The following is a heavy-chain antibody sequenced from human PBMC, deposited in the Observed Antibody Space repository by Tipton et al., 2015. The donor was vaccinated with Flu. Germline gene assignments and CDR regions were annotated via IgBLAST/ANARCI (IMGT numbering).Heavy chain of an antibody. CDR1: GDSIRSDYY. J-gene: IGHJ3*02. V-gene: IGHV4-38-2*02. CDR3: ARQGAKVDAFDI. CDR2: MYHSGNS. Sequence: TLSLTCTISGDSIRSDYYWGWIRQPPGKGLEWIGRMYHSGNSYYNPSLKTRVTISVDTSRNQFTLNLSSVTAADTAVYYCARQGAKVDAFDIWGQGTMVTVSS.